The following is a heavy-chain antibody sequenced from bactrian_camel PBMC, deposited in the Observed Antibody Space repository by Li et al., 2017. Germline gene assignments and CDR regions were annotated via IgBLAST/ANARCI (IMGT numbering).Heavy chain of an antibody. D-gene: IGHD2*01. Sequence: VQLVESGGGSVQAGGSLRLSCVVSGHSRGSNCVGWYRLPPGKEREGVASMSTIGSPIYGDSGKSRFTISQDNASKTVVLQMKSLKAEDTAMYHCAVYDAYAGRCSFREDYYDYWGPGTQVTVS. V-gene: IGHV3S53*01. CDR3: AVYDAYAGRCSFREDYYDY. CDR2: MSTIGSP. CDR1: GHSRGSNC. J-gene: IGHJ4*01.